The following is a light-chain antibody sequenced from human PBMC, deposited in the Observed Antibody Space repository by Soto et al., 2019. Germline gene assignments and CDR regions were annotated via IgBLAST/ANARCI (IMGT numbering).Light chain of an antibody. CDR2: DVG. CDR1: SSDVGGYNY. Sequence: QSVLTQPRSVSGSPGQSVTISCTGTSSDVGGYNYVSWYQQHPGKAPKLMIYDVGKRPSGVPDRFSGSKSDNTASLTISGLQAEDEADYYCCSYEGSYTRVFGTGTKV. J-gene: IGLJ1*01. V-gene: IGLV2-11*01. CDR3: CSYEGSYTRV.